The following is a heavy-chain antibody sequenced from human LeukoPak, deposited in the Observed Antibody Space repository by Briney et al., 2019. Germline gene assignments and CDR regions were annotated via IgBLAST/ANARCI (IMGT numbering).Heavy chain of an antibody. CDR2: ISWDGGST. CDR3: AKEWVAARFKGSSLEYYRDV. CDR1: GFTFDDYA. J-gene: IGHJ6*03. Sequence: PGGCLRPSCAASGFTFDDYAMQWVRQAPGKGLEWVFLISWDGGSTYYADSVKGRFTISRDNSKNSLYLQMNSLRAEDTALYYCAKEWVAARFKGSSLEYYRDVWGKGTTVTVSS. V-gene: IGHV3-43D*03. D-gene: IGHD6-6*01.